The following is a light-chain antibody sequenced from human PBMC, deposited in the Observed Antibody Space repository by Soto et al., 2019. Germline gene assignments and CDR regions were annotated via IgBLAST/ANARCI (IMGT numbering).Light chain of an antibody. CDR2: DAS. CDR3: QQRSNWSGT. CDR1: QSVSSY. Sequence: EIVLTQSPATLSLSPGERATLSCRASQSVSSYLAWYQQKPGQAPRLLIYDASNRATGIPDRFSGSGSGTDFTLTISSLEPEDFAVYYCQQRSNWSGTFGQGTKVEIK. V-gene: IGKV3-11*01. J-gene: IGKJ1*01.